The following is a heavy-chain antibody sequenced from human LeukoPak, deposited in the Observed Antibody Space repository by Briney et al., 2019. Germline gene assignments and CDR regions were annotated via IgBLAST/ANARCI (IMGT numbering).Heavy chain of an antibody. CDR1: GFTFSSYA. CDR2: ISGSGGST. CDR3: AKESIVPGSGYHDILTGYYMGPDNWFDP. D-gene: IGHD3-9*01. J-gene: IGHJ5*02. V-gene: IGHV3-23*01. Sequence: PGGSLRLSCAASGFTFSSYAMSWVRQAPGKGLEWVSAISGSGGSTYYADSVKGRFTISRDNSKNTLYLQMNSLRAEDTAVYYCAKESIVPGSGYHDILTGYYMGPDNWFDPWGQGTLVTVSS.